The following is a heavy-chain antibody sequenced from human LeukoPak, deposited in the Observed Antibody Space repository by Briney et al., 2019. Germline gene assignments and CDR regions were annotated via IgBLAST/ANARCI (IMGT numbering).Heavy chain of an antibody. J-gene: IGHJ5*02. CDR2: IWYDGSNK. Sequence: GSLRLSCAASGFTFSSYGMHWVRQAPGKGLEWVAVIWYDGSNKYYADSVKGRFTISRDNSKNTLYLQMNSLRAEDTAVYYCAKDSTAMVPDGGFDPWGQGTLVTVFS. V-gene: IGHV3-33*06. CDR3: AKDSTAMVPDGGFDP. D-gene: IGHD5-18*01. CDR1: GFTFSSYG.